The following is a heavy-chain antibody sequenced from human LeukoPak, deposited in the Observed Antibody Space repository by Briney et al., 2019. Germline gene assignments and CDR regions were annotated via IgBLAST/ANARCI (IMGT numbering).Heavy chain of an antibody. CDR1: GFTFSNAW. CDR3: TTDPLFDVRRQISGSYGSDY. J-gene: IGHJ4*02. CDR2: IKSKTDGGTT. V-gene: IGHV3-15*01. Sequence: GSLRLSCAASGFTFSNAWMSWVRQAPGKGLEWVGRIKSKTDGGTTDYAAPVKGRFTISRDDSKNTLYLQMNSLKTEDTAVYYCTTDPLFDVRRQISGSYGSDYWGQGTLVTVSS. D-gene: IGHD1-26*01.